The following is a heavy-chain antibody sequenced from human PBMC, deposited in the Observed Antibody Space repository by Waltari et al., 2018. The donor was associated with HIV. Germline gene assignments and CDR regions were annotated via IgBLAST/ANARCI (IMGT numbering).Heavy chain of an antibody. CDR2: VSATGMR. CDR1: GGSIGSYS. V-gene: IGHV4-4*08. CDR3: ARAVLWPFGEGFDAVNV. D-gene: IGHD3-10*01. J-gene: IGHJ3*01. Sequence: LQESGPGLVTPSETLSLICTVSGGSIGSYSWSWVRQNPGPGLEWIGCVSATGMRNYSPALRCRVNMSLDTHINELSLCLTAVTAADTALYYCARAVLWPFGEGFDAVNVWGQGTRISVSS.